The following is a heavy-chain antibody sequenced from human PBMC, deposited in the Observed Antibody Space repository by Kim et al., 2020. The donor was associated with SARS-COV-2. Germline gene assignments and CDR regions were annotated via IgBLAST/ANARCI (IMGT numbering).Heavy chain of an antibody. Sequence: ASVKVSCRPSGYTFRNYAFHWVRQAPGQRPEWVAWISAGGSSHTKYAQRFQGRVTVTWDTSAATAYMELTSLRPEDSAVYFCARVNRYGGCSGGSCYSGQQNWGMDDWGQGTTVTVSS. CDR2: ISAGGSSHT. D-gene: IGHD2-15*01. CDR3: ARVNRYGGCSGGSCYSGQQNWGMDD. CDR1: GYTFRNYA. J-gene: IGHJ6*02. V-gene: IGHV1-3*01.